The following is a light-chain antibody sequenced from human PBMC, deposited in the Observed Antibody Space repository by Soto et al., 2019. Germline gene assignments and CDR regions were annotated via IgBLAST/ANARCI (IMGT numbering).Light chain of an antibody. CDR2: GAP. J-gene: IGKJ1*01. V-gene: IGKV3-20*01. Sequence: EILLTQSPGTLSLSPGERATLSCRASQSVSSSYLSWYQLKPGKAPRLLIYGAPSRATGIPDRFSGSGSGTAFTLAISRLEPEDFAVYYCQQYGYSFRAFGQGTKVEL. CDR1: QSVSSSY. CDR3: QQYGYSFRA.